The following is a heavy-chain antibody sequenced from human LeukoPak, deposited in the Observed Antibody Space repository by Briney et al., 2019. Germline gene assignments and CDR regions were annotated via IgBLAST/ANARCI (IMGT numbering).Heavy chain of an antibody. Sequence: PSETLSLTCAVSGGSFTVHYWTWIRQSPGKGLEWIGEINFRGNTYYNPSLESRLTLSVDTSNKQFSLKLSSVTAADTAIYYCARGHLHYESWSGDYIRRKWFGPWGQGTLVTVSS. CDR3: ARGHLHYESWSGDYIRRKWFGP. J-gene: IGHJ5*02. CDR1: GGSFTVHY. CDR2: INFRGNT. V-gene: IGHV4-34*01. D-gene: IGHD3-3*01.